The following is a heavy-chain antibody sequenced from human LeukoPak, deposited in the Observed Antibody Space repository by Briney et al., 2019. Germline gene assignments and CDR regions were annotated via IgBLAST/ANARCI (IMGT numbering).Heavy chain of an antibody. V-gene: IGHV4-4*02. CDR2: IYHSGST. Sequence: SGTLSLTCAVSGGSISSSNWWSWVRQPPGKGLEWIGEIYHSGSTNYNPSLKSRVTISVDKSKNQFSLKLSSVTAADTAVYYCARTYYYGSGNKNWFDPWGQGTLVTVSS. CDR1: GGSISSSNW. D-gene: IGHD3-10*01. CDR3: ARTYYYGSGNKNWFDP. J-gene: IGHJ5*02.